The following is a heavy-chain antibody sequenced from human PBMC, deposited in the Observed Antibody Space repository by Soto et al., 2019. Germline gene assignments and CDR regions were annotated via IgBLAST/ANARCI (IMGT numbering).Heavy chain of an antibody. CDR2: IWFHGSEK. J-gene: IGHJ3*02. CDR3: ARGPGGGVHLSAYDI. D-gene: IGHD2-21*01. V-gene: IGHV3-33*01. Sequence: QVQLVESGGGVVQPGGSLRLSCAASGFNFDIYGMNWLRQAPGKGLEWLAMIWFHGSEKYYGDSVKGRFTISRDNPEKTLYPQMNSLRVEDTGVYYCARGPGGGVHLSAYDIWGQGTMVTVSS. CDR1: GFNFDIYG.